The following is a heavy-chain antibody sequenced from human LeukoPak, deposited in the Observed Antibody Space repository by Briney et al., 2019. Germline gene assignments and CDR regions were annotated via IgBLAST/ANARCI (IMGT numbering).Heavy chain of an antibody. V-gene: IGHV4-59*12. D-gene: IGHD3-22*01. CDR1: GGSISSYY. Sequence: SETLSLTCTVSGGSISSYYWSWIRQPPGKGLEWIGYIYYTGNTNYNPSLMGRVAISVDTSKNQFSLKLSSVTAADTAVYYCAKSNGYGLIDIWGQGTMVTVSS. CDR2: IYYTGNT. CDR3: AKSNGYGLIDI. J-gene: IGHJ3*02.